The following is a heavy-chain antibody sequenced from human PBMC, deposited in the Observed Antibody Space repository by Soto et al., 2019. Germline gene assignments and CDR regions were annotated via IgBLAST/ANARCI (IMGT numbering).Heavy chain of an antibody. CDR3: ARTESSGWSTHYGMDV. Sequence: EVQLLESGGGLVQPGRSLRLSCAVSGFTFGNFAMTWVRQAPGKGLEWVSGISGSGGDTYYADSVKGRFTISRDNSKNTLYLQMSSLRAEDTATFYCARTESSGWSTHYGMDVWGQGTTVTVSS. CDR1: GFTFGNFA. V-gene: IGHV3-23*01. D-gene: IGHD6-19*01. CDR2: ISGSGGDT. J-gene: IGHJ6*02.